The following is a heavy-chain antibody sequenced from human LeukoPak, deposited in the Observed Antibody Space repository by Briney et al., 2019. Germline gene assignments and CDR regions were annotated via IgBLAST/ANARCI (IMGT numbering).Heavy chain of an antibody. CDR3: ARGYYDSSSFFDY. CDR2: ISSSRGYI. J-gene: IGHJ4*02. D-gene: IGHD3-22*01. Sequence: GGSLRLSCAASGFTLSSYSMNWVRQAPGKGLEWVSSISSSRGYIYYADSLKGRFTISGDNAKSSLYLQMNGLRAEDTAVYYCARGYYDSSSFFDYWGQGTLVTVSS. CDR1: GFTLSSYS. V-gene: IGHV3-21*06.